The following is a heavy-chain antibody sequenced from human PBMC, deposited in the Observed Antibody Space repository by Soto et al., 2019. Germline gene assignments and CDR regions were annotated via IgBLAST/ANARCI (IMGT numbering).Heavy chain of an antibody. CDR1: GFTFSSYA. Sequence: QVQLVESGGGVVQPGRSLRLSCAASGFTFSSYAMHWVRQAPGKGLEWVAVISYDGSNKYYADSVKGRFTISRDNSKNTLYLQMNSLRAEDTAVYYCARDRCDIVLMVYARCYYYGMDVW. CDR2: ISYDGSNK. CDR3: ARDRCDIVLMVYARCYYYGMDV. D-gene: IGHD2-8*01. J-gene: IGHJ6*01. V-gene: IGHV3-30-3*01.